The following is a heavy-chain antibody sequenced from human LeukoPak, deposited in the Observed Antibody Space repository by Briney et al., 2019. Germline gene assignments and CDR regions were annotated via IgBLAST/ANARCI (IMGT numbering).Heavy chain of an antibody. CDR2: IKQDGSEK. J-gene: IGHJ5*02. D-gene: IGHD3-22*01. Sequence: GGSLRLSCAASGFTFSSYWMSWVRQAPGKGLEWVANIKQDGSEKYYVDSVKGRFTISRDNAKNSLYLQMNSLRAEDTAVYYCARTVRGRYYDSSGYPDHWGQGTLVTVSS. CDR3: ARTVRGRYYDSSGYPDH. CDR1: GFTFSSYW. V-gene: IGHV3-7*01.